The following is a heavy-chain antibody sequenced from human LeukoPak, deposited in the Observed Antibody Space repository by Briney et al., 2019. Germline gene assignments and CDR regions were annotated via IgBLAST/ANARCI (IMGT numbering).Heavy chain of an antibody. V-gene: IGHV4-31*03. CDR3: ARESSPDLFGSERAFFDY. D-gene: IGHD3-10*01. Sequence: PSETLSLTCTVSGGSISSGGYYWSWIRQHPGKGLEWIGYIYYSGSTYYIPSLKSRVTMSVDTSKNQFSLKLSSVTAADTAVYYCARESSPDLFGSERAFFDYWGQGALVTVSS. CDR1: GGSISSGGYY. J-gene: IGHJ4*02. CDR2: IYYSGST.